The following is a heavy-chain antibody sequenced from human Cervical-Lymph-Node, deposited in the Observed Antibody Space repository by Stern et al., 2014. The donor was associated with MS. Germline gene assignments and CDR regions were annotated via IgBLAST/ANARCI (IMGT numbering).Heavy chain of an antibody. D-gene: IGHD3-16*02. CDR3: AKDNTYYVWGSYQNHNYYGMDV. V-gene: IGHV3-30*18. J-gene: IGHJ6*02. CDR1: GFTFRSYG. CDR2: ISYDGGNE. Sequence: VQLVESGGGVVQPGRSLRLSCAASGFTFRSYGMHWVRQAPGKGLGWVAVISYDGGNEYYADSVKGRFTISRDNSKNTLYLQMNSLRAEDTAVYYCAKDNTYYVWGSYQNHNYYGMDVWGQGTTVTVSS.